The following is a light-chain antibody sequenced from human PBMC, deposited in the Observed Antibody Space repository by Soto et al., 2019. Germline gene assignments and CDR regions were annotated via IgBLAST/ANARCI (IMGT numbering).Light chain of an antibody. CDR1: QSVSSSY. CDR3: QQYGSSPS. Sequence: EIVLTQSPGTLSLSRGERATLSCRASQSVSSSYLAWYQQKPGQAPRLLIYGASSRATGIPDRFSGSGSGTDFTLTISRLETEDFAVYYCQQYGSSPSFGQGTKVDIK. CDR2: GAS. J-gene: IGKJ1*01. V-gene: IGKV3-20*01.